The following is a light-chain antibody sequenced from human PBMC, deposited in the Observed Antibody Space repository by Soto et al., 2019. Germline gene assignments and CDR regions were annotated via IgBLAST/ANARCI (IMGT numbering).Light chain of an antibody. CDR3: QQYCSART. CDR2: WAS. CDR1: QSVLHSSNNKNY. V-gene: IGKV4-1*01. J-gene: IGKJ2*02. Sequence: DIVMTQSPDSLAVSLGERATINCKSSQSVLHSSNNKNYLAWYQQKPRQPPKLLIYWASTRESGVPDRFSGSWSGTDFTLTISSLQAEDVAVYYCQQYCSARTFGQGTKLEIK.